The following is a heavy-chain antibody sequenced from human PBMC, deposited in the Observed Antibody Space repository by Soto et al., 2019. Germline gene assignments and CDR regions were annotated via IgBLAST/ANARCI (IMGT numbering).Heavy chain of an antibody. CDR2: ISNTGINK. CDR3: AKVIRADSTSSNFYYYTGLDV. V-gene: IGHV3-30*18. CDR1: GFTFRTYG. D-gene: IGHD6-6*01. J-gene: IGHJ6*02. Sequence: QVQLVESGGGVVQPGRSLRLSCAASGFTFRTYGMHWVRQAPGKGLEWLAVISNTGINKYYADSVKGRFTISRDHSRETLFLQMNSLRGADTAIYYCAKVIRADSTSSNFYYYTGLDVWGQGTTVTVSS.